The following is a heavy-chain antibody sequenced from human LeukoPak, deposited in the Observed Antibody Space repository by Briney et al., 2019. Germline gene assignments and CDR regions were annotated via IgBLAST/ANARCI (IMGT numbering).Heavy chain of an antibody. CDR2: ISWNSGSI. Sequence: SGRSLRLSCAASGFTFDDYAMHWVRQAPGKGLEWVSGISWNSGSIGYADSVKGRFTISRDNAKNSLYLQMNSLRAEDTALYYCAKVRSGSYRDAFDIWGQGTMVTVSS. CDR3: AKVRSGSYRDAFDI. D-gene: IGHD1-26*01. CDR1: GFTFDDYA. V-gene: IGHV3-9*01. J-gene: IGHJ3*02.